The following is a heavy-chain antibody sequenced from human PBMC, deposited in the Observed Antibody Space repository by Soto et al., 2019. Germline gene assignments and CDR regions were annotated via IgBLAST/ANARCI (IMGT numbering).Heavy chain of an antibody. Sequence: GGSLRLSCAASGFIFSHYTMNWVRQSPGKGLEWVAAITDSSTYIYYSDSVKGRYTISRDNAKNSLFLHMNSLTVEDTAKYFCARDRGGPHSGQGTLVTVSS. CDR1: GFIFSHYT. CDR3: ARDRGGPH. D-gene: IGHD2-15*01. CDR2: ITDSSTYI. J-gene: IGHJ4*02. V-gene: IGHV3-21*01.